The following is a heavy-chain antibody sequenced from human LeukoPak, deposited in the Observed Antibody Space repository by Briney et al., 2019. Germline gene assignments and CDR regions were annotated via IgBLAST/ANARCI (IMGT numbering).Heavy chain of an antibody. Sequence: GGSLRLSCAASGFTFSSYGMHWVRQAPGKGLEWVAVIWSDGGNKYYGDSVKGRFTISRDNSQNTLYLQMNSLRVEDTAVYYCARHDSSGYYLFDYWGQGTLVTVSS. J-gene: IGHJ4*02. CDR1: GFTFSSYG. V-gene: IGHV3-33*01. D-gene: IGHD3-22*01. CDR2: IWSDGGNK. CDR3: ARHDSSGYYLFDY.